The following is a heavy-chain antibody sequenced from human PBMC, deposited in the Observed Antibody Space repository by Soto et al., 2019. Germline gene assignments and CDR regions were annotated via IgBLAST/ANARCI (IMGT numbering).Heavy chain of an antibody. CDR3: AALEYDLWSGYPSGMDV. CDR2: IVVGSGNT. J-gene: IGHJ6*02. CDR1: GFTFTSSA. Sequence: QMQLVQSGPEVKKPGTSVKVSCKASGFTFTSSAVQWVRQARGQRLEWIGWIVVGSGNTNYAQKFQERVTITRDMSTSTAYMELSSLRSEDTAVYYCAALEYDLWSGYPSGMDVWGQGTTVTVSS. D-gene: IGHD3-3*01. V-gene: IGHV1-58*01.